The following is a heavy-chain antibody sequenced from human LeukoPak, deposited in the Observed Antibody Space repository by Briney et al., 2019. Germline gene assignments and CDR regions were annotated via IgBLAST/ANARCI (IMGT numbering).Heavy chain of an antibody. CDR2: FDPEDGET. CDR3: ATERAGIVGASYFDY. J-gene: IGHJ4*02. Sequence: ASVNVSFKVSGYTLTELSMHWVRQARGKGREGMGGFDPEDGETIYAQKFQGRVTMTEDTSTDTAYMELSSLRSEDTAVYYCATERAGIVGASYFDYWGQGTLVTVSS. V-gene: IGHV1-24*01. D-gene: IGHD1-26*01. CDR1: GYTLTELS.